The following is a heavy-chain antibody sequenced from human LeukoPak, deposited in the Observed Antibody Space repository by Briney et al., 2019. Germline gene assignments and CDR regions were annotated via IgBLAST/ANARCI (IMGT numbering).Heavy chain of an antibody. D-gene: IGHD3-22*01. Sequence: ASVKVSCKASGYTFTRYYMHWVRQAPGQGLEWMGWISAYNGNTNYAQKLQGRVTMTTDTSTSTAYMELRSLRSDDTAVYYCARALGYDSSGHNWLDPWGQGTLVTVSS. J-gene: IGHJ5*02. CDR1: GYTFTRYY. V-gene: IGHV1-18*04. CDR2: ISAYNGNT. CDR3: ARALGYDSSGHNWLDP.